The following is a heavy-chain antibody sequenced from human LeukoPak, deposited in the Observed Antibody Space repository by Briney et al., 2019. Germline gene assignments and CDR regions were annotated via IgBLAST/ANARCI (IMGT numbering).Heavy chain of an antibody. Sequence: SETLSLTCTVSGGSISSYYWSWIRQPPGKGLEWIGYIYYSGSTNYNPSLKSRVTISVDTSKNQFSLKLTSVTAADTAVYYCARQGIWFGDRRAFDIWGQGTMVTVSS. V-gene: IGHV4-59*08. CDR2: IYYSGST. D-gene: IGHD3-10*01. J-gene: IGHJ3*02. CDR3: ARQGIWFGDRRAFDI. CDR1: GGSISSYY.